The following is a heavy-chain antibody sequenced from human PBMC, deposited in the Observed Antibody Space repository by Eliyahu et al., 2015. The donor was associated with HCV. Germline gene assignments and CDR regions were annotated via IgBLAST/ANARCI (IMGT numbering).Heavy chain of an antibody. CDR2: ISDINSNI. V-gene: IGHV3-21*01. Sequence: EVALVESGGGLVKPGGSLRLSCXASGFPFGHYPMNWVRQAPGKGLEWVSSISDINSNIFYADSVKGRFTISRDNAKNSLYLQMNSLRAEDTAVYYCVRDPLYTTHTFDYWGQGTLVSVSS. CDR1: GFPFGHYP. D-gene: IGHD1-1*01. J-gene: IGHJ4*02. CDR3: VRDPLYTTHTFDY.